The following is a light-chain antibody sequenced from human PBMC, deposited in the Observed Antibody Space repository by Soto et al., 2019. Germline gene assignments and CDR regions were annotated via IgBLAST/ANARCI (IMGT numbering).Light chain of an antibody. Sequence: DIQMTQSPSAMSASVGDRVTITCRASQDISNYLVWFQLKPGQVPKRLIYSASNLQSGVPSRFSGSGSGTEFTLTISSLQPEDFATYYCLQHNTFPRTFGQGTKVDIK. CDR3: LQHNTFPRT. J-gene: IGKJ1*01. V-gene: IGKV1-17*03. CDR1: QDISNY. CDR2: SAS.